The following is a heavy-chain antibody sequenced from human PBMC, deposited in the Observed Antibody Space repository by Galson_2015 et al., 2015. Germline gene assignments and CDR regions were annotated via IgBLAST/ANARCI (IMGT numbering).Heavy chain of an antibody. CDR1: EFTFSSYY. CDR3: ARQILEYDFWSGYYPTSFDY. Sequence: SLRLSCAASEFTFSSYYMSWVRQAPGKGLEWVSSISSTTTYIYYADSVKGRFTISRDNAKNSLYLQMNSLGAEDTAVYYCARQILEYDFWSGYYPTSFDYWGQGTLVTVSS. D-gene: IGHD3-3*01. J-gene: IGHJ4*02. CDR2: ISSTTTYI. V-gene: IGHV3-21*01.